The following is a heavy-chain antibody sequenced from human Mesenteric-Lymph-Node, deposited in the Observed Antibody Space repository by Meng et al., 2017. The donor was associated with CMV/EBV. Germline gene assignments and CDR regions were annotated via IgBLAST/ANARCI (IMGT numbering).Heavy chain of an antibody. D-gene: IGHD6-6*01. CDR2: INIYNGNT. Sequence: ASVKVSCKASNYAFTNYGITWVRQAPGQGLEWIGWINIYNGNTNYAQKFEGRITFNTDTSTTTTYMELRGLRSDDTAVYYCARPVDTTSSSGAFDIWGQGTMVTVSS. CDR3: ARPVDTTSSSGAFDI. J-gene: IGHJ3*02. CDR1: NYAFTNYG. V-gene: IGHV1-18*01.